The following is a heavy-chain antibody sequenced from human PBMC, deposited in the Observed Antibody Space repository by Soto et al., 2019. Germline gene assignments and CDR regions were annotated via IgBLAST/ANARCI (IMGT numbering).Heavy chain of an antibody. D-gene: IGHD2-2*01. Sequence: GGTLRLSCAASGFTFSSYGMHWVRQAPGKGLEWVAVIWYDGSNKYYADSVKGRFTISRDNSKNTLYLQMNSLRAEDTAVYYCAIDPIVVVPAALPYYYYYGMDVWGQGTTVTVSS. V-gene: IGHV3-33*01. CDR1: GFTFSSYG. CDR3: AIDPIVVVPAALPYYYYYGMDV. CDR2: IWYDGSNK. J-gene: IGHJ6*02.